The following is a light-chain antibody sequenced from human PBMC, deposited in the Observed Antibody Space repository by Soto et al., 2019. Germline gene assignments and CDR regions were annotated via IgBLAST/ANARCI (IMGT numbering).Light chain of an antibody. V-gene: IGKV3-15*01. CDR2: GAS. Sequence: EIVMTQSPATLSVSPGERATLSCRASQSVSSNLAWYQQKPGQAPRLLIYGASTRATGLPARFSGSGSGTEFTLTSSNLQSEDFAVYYCQQYNKWPLTFGGGTKVEIK. CDR3: QQYNKWPLT. CDR1: QSVSSN. J-gene: IGKJ4*01.